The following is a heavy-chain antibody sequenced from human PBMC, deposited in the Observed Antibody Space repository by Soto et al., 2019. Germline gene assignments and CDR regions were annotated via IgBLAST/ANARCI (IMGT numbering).Heavy chain of an antibody. V-gene: IGHV1-69*01. J-gene: IGHJ3*02. CDR2: IIPIFGTA. D-gene: IGHD6-19*01. CDR1: GGTFSSYA. CDR3: ARGRQEQWLVNSAFDI. Sequence: QVQLVQSGAEVKKPGSSVKVSCKASGGTFSSYAISWVRQAPGQGREWMGGIIPIFGTANYAQKFQGRVTITADESTSTAYMELSSLRSEDTAVYYCARGRQEQWLVNSAFDIWGQGTMVTVSS.